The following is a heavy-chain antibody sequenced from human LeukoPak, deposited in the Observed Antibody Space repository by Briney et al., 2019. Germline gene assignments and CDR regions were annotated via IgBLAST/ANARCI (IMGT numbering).Heavy chain of an antibody. CDR3: ARAYDILTGSDFDY. Sequence: ASVKVSCKASGYTFTGYFIHWVRQAPGQGLEWMGWINPNSGGTNYAQKFQGRVTMTRDTSISTAYMELSRLRSDDTAVYYCARAYDILTGSDFDYWGQGTLVTVSS. J-gene: IGHJ4*02. V-gene: IGHV1-2*02. CDR1: GYTFTGYF. D-gene: IGHD3-9*01. CDR2: INPNSGGT.